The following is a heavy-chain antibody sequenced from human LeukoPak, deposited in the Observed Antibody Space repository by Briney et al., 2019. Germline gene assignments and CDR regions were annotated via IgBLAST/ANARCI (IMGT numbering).Heavy chain of an antibody. CDR2: IYYSGST. CDR3: ARHLGIVWFDP. J-gene: IGHJ5*02. V-gene: IGHV4-39*01. D-gene: IGHD7-27*01. CDR1: GGSISSSSYY. Sequence: SETLSLTCTVSGGSISSSSYYWGWIRQPPGKGLEWIGSIYYSGSTYYNPPLKSRVTISVDTSKNQFSLKLSSVTAADTAVYYCARHLGIVWFDPWGQGTLVTVSS.